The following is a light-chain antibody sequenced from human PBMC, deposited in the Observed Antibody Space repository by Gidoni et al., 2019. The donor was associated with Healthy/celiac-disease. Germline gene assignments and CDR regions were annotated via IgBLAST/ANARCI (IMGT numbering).Light chain of an antibody. CDR2: DAS. V-gene: IGKV3-11*01. Sequence: VFTQSPATLSLSPGESSTLSCRDSQSVSSYLAWYPQKPGKAPRLLIYDASNRDTGIPARFSGSGSGTDFTLTISSLEPEDFAVYYCQQRSNWPWTFGQGTKVEIK. CDR3: QQRSNWPWT. CDR1: QSVSSY. J-gene: IGKJ1*01.